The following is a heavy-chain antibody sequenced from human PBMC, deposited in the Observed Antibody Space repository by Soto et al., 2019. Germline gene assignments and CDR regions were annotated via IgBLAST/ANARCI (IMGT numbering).Heavy chain of an antibody. Sequence: EVQLLESGGGLVQPGGSLRLSCVASGFISSDYVMSCVRQAPGKELEWVSAIGGGGAGTSYSDSVKGRFTIFRDNSRNTVDMQMNSLRADDTAVYYCANRFVIVPAVLGRNYHYGMDVWGQGTTVTVSS. CDR1: GFISSDYV. J-gene: IGHJ6*02. CDR2: IGGGGAGT. V-gene: IGHV3-23*01. CDR3: ANRFVIVPAVLGRNYHYGMDV. D-gene: IGHD1-26*01.